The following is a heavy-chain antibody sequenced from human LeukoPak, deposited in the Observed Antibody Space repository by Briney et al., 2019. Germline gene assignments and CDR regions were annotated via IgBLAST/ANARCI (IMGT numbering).Heavy chain of an antibody. CDR3: ARCGRFGSGSSRWFAP. V-gene: IGHV1-2*02. Sequence: ASVKVSCKASGYTFTGYYMHWVRQAPGQGHAWMGWINPNSGDTNYAQIFQGRVTMTRDTSISTAYMELTRLRSDDTAVYYCARCGRFGSGSSRWFAPWGQGTLVTVSS. CDR1: GYTFTGYY. D-gene: IGHD3-10*01. J-gene: IGHJ5*02. CDR2: INPNSGDT.